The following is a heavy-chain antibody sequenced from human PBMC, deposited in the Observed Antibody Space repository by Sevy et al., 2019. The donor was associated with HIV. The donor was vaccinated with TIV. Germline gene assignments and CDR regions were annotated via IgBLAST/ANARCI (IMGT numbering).Heavy chain of an antibody. J-gene: IGHJ4*02. CDR1: GFTFNTFA. V-gene: IGHV3-23*01. CDR2: IRGSGSSS. CDR3: AKECPGYNYDSSGNFDY. D-gene: IGHD3-22*01. Sequence: GGSLRLSCAASGFTFNTFAMSWVRQAPGKGLERVAGIRGSGSSSYYTESVKGRFTISRYNSKNTVHLQMNSLRVEDMAVYYCAKECPGYNYDSSGNFDYWGQGTLVSVSS.